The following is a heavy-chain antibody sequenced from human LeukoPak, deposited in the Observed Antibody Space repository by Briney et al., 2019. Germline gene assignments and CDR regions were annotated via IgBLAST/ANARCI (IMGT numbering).Heavy chain of an antibody. Sequence: GASVKVSCKASGYTFTGYYMHWVRQAPGQGLEWMGWINPNSGGTNYAQKLQGRVTMTTDTSTSTAYMDLRGLRSDDTAVYYCARDRERWFGELLLDYFDYWGQGTLVTVSS. CDR2: INPNSGGT. D-gene: IGHD3-10*01. J-gene: IGHJ4*02. CDR1: GYTFTGYY. CDR3: ARDRERWFGELLLDYFDY. V-gene: IGHV1-2*02.